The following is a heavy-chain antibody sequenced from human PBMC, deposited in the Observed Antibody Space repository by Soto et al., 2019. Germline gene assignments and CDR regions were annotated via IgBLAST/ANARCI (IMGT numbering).Heavy chain of an antibody. CDR1: GYTFTDYH. CDR3: ATEAAISSGPNPLAH. Sequence: VQLVQSGAEVKRPGASLKVSCKASGYTFTDYHWHWVRQAPGQGLEWMGWTNPYTGDTNYAQNFQGRVTVTRDTSIRPADMELNSVTSDDTAIYYCATEAAISSGPNPLAHWGQGTLVTVSS. CDR2: TNPYTGDT. J-gene: IGHJ4*02. V-gene: IGHV1-2*02. D-gene: IGHD3-3*01.